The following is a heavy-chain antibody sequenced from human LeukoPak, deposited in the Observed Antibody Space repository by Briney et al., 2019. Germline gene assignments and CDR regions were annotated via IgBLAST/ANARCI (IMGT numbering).Heavy chain of an antibody. J-gene: IGHJ4*02. CDR1: GFTLSSHW. CDR2: ISPDGTYT. Sequence: PGGSLRLSCAASGFTLSSHWMEWVRQAPGKGLECVSRISPDGTYTHHADSVKGRFTISRDNAQNTLYLQMNILRAEDTALYYCVRDSSLIVWGQETLVTVSS. CDR3: VRDSSLIV. V-gene: IGHV3-74*01. D-gene: IGHD2-21*01.